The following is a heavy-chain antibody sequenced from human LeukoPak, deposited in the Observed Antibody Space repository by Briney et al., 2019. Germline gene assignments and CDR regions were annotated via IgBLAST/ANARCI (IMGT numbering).Heavy chain of an antibody. Sequence: ASVKVSCKASGGTFSSYAISWVRQAPGQGLEWMGGIIPIFGTANYAQKFQGRVTITADESTSTAYMELSGLRSEDTAVYYCAGSSGYYIRFDYWGQGTLVTVSS. D-gene: IGHD3-22*01. V-gene: IGHV1-69*13. CDR2: IIPIFGTA. CDR1: GGTFSSYA. CDR3: AGSSGYYIRFDY. J-gene: IGHJ4*02.